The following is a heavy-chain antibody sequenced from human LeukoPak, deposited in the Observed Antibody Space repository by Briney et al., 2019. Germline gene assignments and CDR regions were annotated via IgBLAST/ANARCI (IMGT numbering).Heavy chain of an antibody. V-gene: IGHV1-2*02. Sequence: ASVKVSCKASGHTFTGYYMHWVRQAPGQGLEWMGWINPNSGGTNYAQKFQGRVTMTRDTSISTAYMELSRLRSDDTAVYYCARDQGVDWNYLNYYYYMDVWGKGTTVTVSS. CDR1: GHTFTGYY. CDR3: ARDQGVDWNYLNYYYYMDV. CDR2: INPNSGGT. J-gene: IGHJ6*03. D-gene: IGHD1-7*01.